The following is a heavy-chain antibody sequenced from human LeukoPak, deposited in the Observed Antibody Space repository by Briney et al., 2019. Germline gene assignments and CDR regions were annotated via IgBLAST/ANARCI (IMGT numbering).Heavy chain of an antibody. CDR1: GYNFTGYY. CDR2: INPNSGDT. J-gene: IGHJ4*02. V-gene: IGHV1-2*02. Sequence: ASVKVSCKATGYNFTGYYIHWVRQAPGQGLEWMGWINPNSGDTYYVQKLQGRVTMTRDTSNNTAYMELRRLRYDDTALYFCARPTDHWGQGTLVTVSS. CDR3: ARPTDH.